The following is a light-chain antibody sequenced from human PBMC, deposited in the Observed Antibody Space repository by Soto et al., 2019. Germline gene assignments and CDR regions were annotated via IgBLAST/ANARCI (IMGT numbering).Light chain of an antibody. Sequence: QSVLTQPASVSGSPGQSISISCSGSGTDYVSWYQHLPGKAPRLILYEVTSRPSGVSHRFSGSKSGNTASLTISGLQTEDEAHYYCTSFTSRTSPIFFGGGTKVTVL. CDR3: TSFTSRTSPIF. CDR2: EVT. V-gene: IGLV2-14*01. J-gene: IGLJ2*01. CDR1: GTDY.